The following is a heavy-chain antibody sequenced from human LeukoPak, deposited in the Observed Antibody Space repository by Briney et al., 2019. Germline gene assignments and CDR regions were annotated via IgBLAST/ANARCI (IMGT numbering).Heavy chain of an antibody. J-gene: IGHJ4*02. CDR1: GFTFSSYA. V-gene: IGHV3-23*01. CDR3: AKDAGGYCSSTSCYSDY. Sequence: GGSLRLSCAASGFTFSSYAMSWVRQAPGKGLEWVSAISGSGGSTYYADSVKGRFTISRDNSKNTLYLQMNSLRAEDTAVNYCAKDAGGYCSSTSCYSDYWGQGTLVTVSS. CDR2: ISGSGGST. D-gene: IGHD2-2*02.